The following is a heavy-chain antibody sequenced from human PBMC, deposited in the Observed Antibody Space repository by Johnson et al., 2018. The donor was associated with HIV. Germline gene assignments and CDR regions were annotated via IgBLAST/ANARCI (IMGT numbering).Heavy chain of an antibody. CDR2: IYSGDTT. CDR1: GFTVSSNY. V-gene: IGHV3-66*01. D-gene: IGHD5-18*01. CDR3: ARAYSYGAFDI. J-gene: IGHJ3*02. Sequence: VQLVESGGGLVQPGGSLRLSCAASGFTVSSNYMSWVRQAPGKGLEWVSVIYSGDTTYYADSVKDRFTISRDNSKNTLYLQMNSLRAEDTALYYCARAYSYGAFDIWGQGTMVTVSS.